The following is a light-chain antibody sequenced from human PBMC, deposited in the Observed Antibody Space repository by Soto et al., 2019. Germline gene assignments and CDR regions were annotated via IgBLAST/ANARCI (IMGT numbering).Light chain of an antibody. J-gene: IGLJ1*01. CDR2: DDN. CDR3: GSWDSSLSAYV. Sequence: QSVMTQPPSVSAAPGQKVTISRSGSSSSIGGNSVSWYQQLPGTAPKLLIYDDNKRPSGIPDRFSGYKSGTSATLGITGFQTGDEADYYCGSWDSSLSAYVFGTGTKLTVL. CDR1: SSSIGGNS. V-gene: IGLV1-51*01.